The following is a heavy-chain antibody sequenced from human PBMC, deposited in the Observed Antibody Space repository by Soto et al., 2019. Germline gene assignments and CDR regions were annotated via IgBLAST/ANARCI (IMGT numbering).Heavy chain of an antibody. J-gene: IGHJ6*02. CDR3: ARGSDGYNYYYYGMDV. CDR1: GFTFSSYS. CDR2: ISSSSSYI. Sequence: GGSLRLSCAASGFTFSSYSMNWVRRAPGKGLEWVSSISSSSSYIYYADSVKGRFTISRDNAKNSLYLQMNSLRAEDTAVYYCARGSDGYNYYYYGMDVWGQGTTVTVSS. D-gene: IGHD5-12*01. V-gene: IGHV3-21*01.